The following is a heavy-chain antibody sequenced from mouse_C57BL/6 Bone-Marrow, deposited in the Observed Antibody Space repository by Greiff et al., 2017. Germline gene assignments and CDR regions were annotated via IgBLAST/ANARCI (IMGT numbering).Heavy chain of an antibody. V-gene: IGHV5-6*02. J-gene: IGHJ3*01. CDR3: ARRFAY. CDR1: GFTFSSYG. Sequence: KLMESGGDLVKPGGSLKLSCAASGFTFSSYGMSWVRQTPDKRLEWVATISSGGSYTYYPDSVKGRFTISRDNAKNTLYLQMSSLKSEDTAMYYCARRFAYWGQGTLVTVSA. CDR2: ISSGGSYT.